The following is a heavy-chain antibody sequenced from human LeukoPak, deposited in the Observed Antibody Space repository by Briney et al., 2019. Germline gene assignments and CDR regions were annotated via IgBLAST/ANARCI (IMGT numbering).Heavy chain of an antibody. CDR3: ATIKRGNIFGYFDF. CDR1: GGSFSSHH. D-gene: IGHD5-18*01. Sequence: SETLSLTCTVSGGSFSSHHSSWIRQSPGRGLEWIGYMFDSVGTKDNPSLKSRISLSADTSKNQFSLRLRSVTAADTAVYYCATIKRGNIFGYFDFWGQGILVTVAS. J-gene: IGHJ4*02. V-gene: IGHV4-59*11. CDR2: MFDSVGT.